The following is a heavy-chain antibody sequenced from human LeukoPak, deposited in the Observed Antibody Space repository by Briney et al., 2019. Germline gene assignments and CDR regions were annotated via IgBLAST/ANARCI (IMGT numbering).Heavy chain of an antibody. CDR1: GYTFTTYS. Sequence: GASVEVSCKASGYTFTTYSMNWVRQAPGQGLEWMGIINPSGVSTTYAQKFQGRVTMTRDTSTSTVYMELSSLRSEDTAVYYCARGGPYGLGRYFDYWGQGTLVTVSS. CDR3: ARGGPYGLGRYFDY. V-gene: IGHV1-46*01. J-gene: IGHJ4*02. CDR2: INPSGVST. D-gene: IGHD3-10*01.